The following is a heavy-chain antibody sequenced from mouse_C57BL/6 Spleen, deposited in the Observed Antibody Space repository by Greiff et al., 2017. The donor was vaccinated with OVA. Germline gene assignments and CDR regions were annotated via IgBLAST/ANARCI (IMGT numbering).Heavy chain of an antibody. CDR3: TTWGVAWFAY. CDR2: IDPENGDT. J-gene: IGHJ3*01. V-gene: IGHV14-4*01. Sequence: EVQRVESGAELVRPGASVKLSCTASGFNIKDDYMHWVKQRPEQGLEWIGWIDPENGDTEYASKFQGKATITADTSSNTAYLQLSSLTSEDTAVYYCTTWGVAWFAYWGQGTLVTVSA. CDR1: GFNIKDDY.